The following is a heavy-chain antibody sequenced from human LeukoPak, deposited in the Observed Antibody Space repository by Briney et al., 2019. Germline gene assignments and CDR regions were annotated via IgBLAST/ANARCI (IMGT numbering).Heavy chain of an antibody. V-gene: IGHV4-39*01. CDR1: GGSISSSSYY. CDR2: IYYSGST. D-gene: IGHD3-9*01. CDR3: ATDYDILTGYSTVDY. J-gene: IGHJ4*02. Sequence: PSETLSLTCTVSGGSISSSSYYWGWIRQPPGKGLEWIGSIYYSGSTYYNPSLKSRVTISVDTSKNQFSLKLSSVTAADTAVYYCATDYDILTGYSTVDYWGQGTLVTVSS.